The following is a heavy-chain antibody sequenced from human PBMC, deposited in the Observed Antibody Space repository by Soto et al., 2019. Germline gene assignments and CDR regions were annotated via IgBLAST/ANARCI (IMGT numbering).Heavy chain of an antibody. CDR2: ISGSGGST. Sequence: GGSLRLSCAASGFTFSSYAMSWVRQAPGKGLEWVSAISGSGGSTYYADSVKGRSTISRDNSKNTLYLQMNSLRAEDTAVYYCAKVEAMVRGVITNFDYWGQGTLVTVSS. J-gene: IGHJ4*02. CDR3: AKVEAMVRGVITNFDY. D-gene: IGHD3-10*01. CDR1: GFTFSSYA. V-gene: IGHV3-23*01.